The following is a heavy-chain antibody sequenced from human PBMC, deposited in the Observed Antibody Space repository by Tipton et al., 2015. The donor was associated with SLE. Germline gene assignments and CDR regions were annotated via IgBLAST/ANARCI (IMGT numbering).Heavy chain of an antibody. CDR2: IYYSGST. D-gene: IGHD2-15*01. CDR3: ARPSPFRSCSGGSCYSAEYFQH. Sequence: TLSLTCTVSGGSISSYYWSWIRQPPGKGLEWIGYIYYSGSTNYNPSLKSRVTISVDTSKNQFSLKLSSVTVADTAVYYCARPSPFRSCSGGSCYSAEYFQHWGQGTLVTVSS. CDR1: GGSISSYY. V-gene: IGHV4-59*08. J-gene: IGHJ1*01.